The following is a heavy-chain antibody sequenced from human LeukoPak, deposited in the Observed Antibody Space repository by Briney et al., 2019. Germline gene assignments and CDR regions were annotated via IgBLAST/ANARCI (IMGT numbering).Heavy chain of an antibody. J-gene: IGHJ4*02. CDR3: AKHPGSGTPFRPFDY. CDR1: GFTFSSYS. V-gene: IGHV3-23*01. CDR2: ISGSGGGT. D-gene: IGHD3-10*01. Sequence: GGSLRLSCAASGFTFSSYSMNWVRQAPGRGLEWVSAISGSGGGTYYSDSVKGRFTISRDNAKNTLYLQMNSLRAEDTAVYYCAKHPGSGTPFRPFDYWGQGTLVTVSS.